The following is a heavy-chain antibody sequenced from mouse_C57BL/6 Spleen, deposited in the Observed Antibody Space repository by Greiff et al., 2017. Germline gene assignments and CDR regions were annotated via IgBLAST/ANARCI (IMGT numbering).Heavy chain of an antibody. V-gene: IGHV1-74*01. D-gene: IGHD2-4*01. Sequence: QVQLQQPGAELVKPGASVKVSCKASGYTFTSYWMHWVKQRPGQGLEWIGRIHPSDSDTNYNQKFKGKATLTVDTSSSTAYMQLSSLTSEDSAVYYCAFGDYLYAMDYWGQGTSVTVSS. CDR3: AFGDYLYAMDY. CDR1: GYTFTSYW. CDR2: IHPSDSDT. J-gene: IGHJ4*01.